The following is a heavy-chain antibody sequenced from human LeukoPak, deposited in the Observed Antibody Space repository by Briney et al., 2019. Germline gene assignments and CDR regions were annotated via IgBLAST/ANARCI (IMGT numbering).Heavy chain of an antibody. V-gene: IGHV1-2*02. CDR3: ARFLTVAGPIDY. Sequence: GASVKVSCKASGYTFTGYYMHWVRQAPGQGLEWVGWINPNSGGTNYAQKFQGRVTMTRDTSISTAYMELSRLRSDDTAVYYCARFLTVAGPIDYWGQGTLVTVSS. J-gene: IGHJ4*02. CDR1: GYTFTGYY. D-gene: IGHD6-19*01. CDR2: INPNSGGT.